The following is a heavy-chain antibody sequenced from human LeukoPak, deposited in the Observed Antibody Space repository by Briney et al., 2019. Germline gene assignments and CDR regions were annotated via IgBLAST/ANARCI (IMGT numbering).Heavy chain of an antibody. J-gene: IGHJ6*03. CDR1: GSTFSSYA. Sequence: SVKVSCKASGSTFSSYAISWVRQAPGQGLEWMGGIIPIFGTANYAQKFQGRVTITADESTSTAYMELSSLRSEDTAVYYCARGRPGGDFWSGYSPAYYYYYMDVWGKGTTVTVSS. CDR2: IIPIFGTA. V-gene: IGHV1-69*01. D-gene: IGHD3-3*01. CDR3: ARGRPGGDFWSGYSPAYYYYYMDV.